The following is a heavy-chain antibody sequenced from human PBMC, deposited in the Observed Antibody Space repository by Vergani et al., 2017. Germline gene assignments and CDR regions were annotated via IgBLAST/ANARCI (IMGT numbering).Heavy chain of an antibody. D-gene: IGHD5-12*01. CDR2: IIPIFGTA. CDR3: ARSRDLVGIERGYSGYDPLFDY. CDR1: GGTFSSYA. V-gene: IGHV1-69*01. Sequence: QVQLVQSGAEVKKPGSSVKVSCKASGGTFSSYAISWVRQAPGQGLEWMGGIIPIFGTANYAQKFQGRVTITADESTSTAYMELSSLRSEDTAVYYCARSRDLVGIERGYSGYDPLFDYWGQGTLVTVSS. J-gene: IGHJ4*02.